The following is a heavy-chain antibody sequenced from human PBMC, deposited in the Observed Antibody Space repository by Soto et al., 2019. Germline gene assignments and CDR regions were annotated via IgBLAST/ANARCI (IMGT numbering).Heavy chain of an antibody. D-gene: IGHD3-22*01. Sequence: PGGSLRLSCAASGFTFSSYEMNWVRQAPGKGLEWVSYISSSGSTIYYADSVKGRFTISRDNAKNSLYLQMNSLRAEDTAVYYCARLYYYDSSGPCWGQGTLVTVSS. CDR2: ISSSGSTI. V-gene: IGHV3-48*03. CDR3: ARLYYYDSSGPC. CDR1: GFTFSSYE. J-gene: IGHJ4*02.